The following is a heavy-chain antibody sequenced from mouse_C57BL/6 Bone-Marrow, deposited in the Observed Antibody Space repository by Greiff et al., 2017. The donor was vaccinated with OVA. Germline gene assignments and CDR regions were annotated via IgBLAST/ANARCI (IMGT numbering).Heavy chain of an antibody. CDR1: GYTFTSYW. D-gene: IGHD1-1*01. V-gene: IGHV1-59*01. J-gene: IGHJ2*01. Sequence: QVQLQQPGAELVRPGTSVKLSCKASGYTFTSYWMHWVKQRPGQGLEWIGVIDPSDSYTNYNQKFKGKATLTVDTSSSTAYMQLSSLTSEDSAVYYCARDYAYYFDYWGQGTTLTVSS. CDR3: ARDYAYYFDY. CDR2: IDPSDSYT.